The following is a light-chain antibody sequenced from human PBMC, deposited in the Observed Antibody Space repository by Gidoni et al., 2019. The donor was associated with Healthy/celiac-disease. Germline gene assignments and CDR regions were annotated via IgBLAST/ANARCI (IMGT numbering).Light chain of an antibody. CDR3: QQSYRTPCT. CDR2: AAS. Sequence: IQLTQSPPSLSASVGDRVTITCRASQSINSYLNWYQQKPGNAPKLLIYAASSLQSGVPSRFSGSGSGTDFTLTISSLQPEDFATYYCQQSYRTPCTFGQGTKVEIK. J-gene: IGKJ1*01. V-gene: IGKV1-39*01. CDR1: QSINSY.